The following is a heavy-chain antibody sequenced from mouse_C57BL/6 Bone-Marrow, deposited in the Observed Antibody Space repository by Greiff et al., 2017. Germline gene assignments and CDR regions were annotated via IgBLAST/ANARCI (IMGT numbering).Heavy chain of an antibody. CDR1: CYTFTSYW. D-gene: IGHD2-2*01. V-gene: IGHV1-52*01. CDR3: ARLWLRRGPDY. Sequence: VQLQQPGAELVRPGSSVKLSCKASCYTFTSYWMHWVKQRPIQGLEWIGNIDPSDSETHYNQKFKDKATLTVDKSSSTAYMQLSSLTSEDSAVYYCARLWLRRGPDYWGQGTTLTVSS. CDR2: IDPSDSET. J-gene: IGHJ2*01.